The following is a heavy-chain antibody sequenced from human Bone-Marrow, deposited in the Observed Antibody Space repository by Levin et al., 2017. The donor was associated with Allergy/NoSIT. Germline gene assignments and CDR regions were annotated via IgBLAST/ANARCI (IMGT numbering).Heavy chain of an antibody. Sequence: GGSLRLSCAASGFIFSKDWLSWIRQAPGKGLEWVGRIRSKADGGTTDYAAPVKGRFTISRDDSKVTLYLQMNDLKTEDTALYYCAAFNSKDSFYIWGQGTLVTVSS. J-gene: IGHJ3*02. CDR2: IRSKADGGTT. V-gene: IGHV3-15*01. D-gene: IGHD1-1*01. CDR3: AAFNSKDSFYI. CDR1: GFIFSKDW.